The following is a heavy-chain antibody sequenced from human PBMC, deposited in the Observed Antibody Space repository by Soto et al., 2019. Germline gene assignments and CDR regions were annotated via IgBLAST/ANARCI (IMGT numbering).Heavy chain of an antibody. Sequence: GGSLRLSCAASGFTFSSYGMHWVRQAPGKGLEWVAVISYDGSNKYYADSVKGRFTISRDNSKNTLYLQMNSLRAEDTAVYYCAKGSSGWYSYYYGMDVWGQGTTVTVSS. V-gene: IGHV3-30*18. CDR1: GFTFSSYG. D-gene: IGHD6-19*01. CDR2: ISYDGSNK. CDR3: AKGSSGWYSYYYGMDV. J-gene: IGHJ6*02.